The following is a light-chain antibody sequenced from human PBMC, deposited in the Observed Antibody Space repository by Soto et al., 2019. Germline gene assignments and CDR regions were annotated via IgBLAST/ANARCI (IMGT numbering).Light chain of an antibody. V-gene: IGLV1-40*01. CDR1: SSNIGAGYD. CDR3: QSYDSTLSSSV. CDR2: GNN. Sequence: QSVLTQPPSVSGAPGQRITISCAGNSSNIGAGYDVHWYRQLPGTAPKLLIYGNNNRPSGVPGRFSGSKSGTSASLAITGLQPEDEADYFCQSYDSTLSSSVFGTGTKVTVL. J-gene: IGLJ1*01.